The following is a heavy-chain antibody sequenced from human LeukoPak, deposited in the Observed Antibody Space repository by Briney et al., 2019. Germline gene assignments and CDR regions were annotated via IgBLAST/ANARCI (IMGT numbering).Heavy chain of an antibody. V-gene: IGHV3-21*04. CDR1: GFTFRGYS. D-gene: IGHD4-11*01. Sequence: PGGSLRLSCAASGFTFRGYSMNWVRQAPGKGLEWVSFISGSGTYINYADSVKGRFTISRDNSNNTLYLQMNSLRAEDTAVYYCAKLTTSWGQGTLVTVSS. CDR3: AKLTTS. CDR2: ISGSGTYI. J-gene: IGHJ4*02.